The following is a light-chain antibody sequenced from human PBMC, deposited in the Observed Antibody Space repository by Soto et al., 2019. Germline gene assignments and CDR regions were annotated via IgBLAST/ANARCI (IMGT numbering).Light chain of an antibody. Sequence: DIQMTPSPSSLSASVGDRVTITCRASQSIISYLNWYQQKTRPAPKLLIYSASSLQSGVPSRFSGSGSGTDFYLTISSLQPEDFAIYDCQQSYSTPRTWTFGLGTKVEIK. CDR1: QSIISY. CDR3: QQSYSTPRTWT. V-gene: IGKV1-39*01. J-gene: IGKJ1*01. CDR2: SAS.